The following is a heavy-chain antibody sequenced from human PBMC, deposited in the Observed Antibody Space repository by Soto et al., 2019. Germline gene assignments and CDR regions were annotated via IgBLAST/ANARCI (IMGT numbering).Heavy chain of an antibody. V-gene: IGHV3-48*04. CDR1: GFTFSSYS. J-gene: IGHJ4*02. CDR2: IFATSTTI. Sequence: EMQLVESGGGLVQPGGSLRLSCVASGFTFSSYSMVWVRQAPGKGLEWISYIFATSTTIYYADSVKGRFTVSRDNTQNSLFLLMNSLRAEDTAIYYCARDKDWAFDYWGQGTLVTVSS. D-gene: IGHD3-9*01. CDR3: ARDKDWAFDY.